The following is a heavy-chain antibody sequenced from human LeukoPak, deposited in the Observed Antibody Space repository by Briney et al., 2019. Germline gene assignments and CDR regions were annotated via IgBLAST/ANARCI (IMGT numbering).Heavy chain of an antibody. CDR3: ARFWRGAIDY. Sequence: GGSLRLSCAASGFSVITNHMTWVRQAPGKGLEWVSLLYTGDRAHYADSMKDRFTVSRDSSKNTLSLQMNGLRVEDTAVYYCARFWRGAIDYWGQGTLVAVSS. CDR1: GFSVITNH. V-gene: IGHV3-66*01. J-gene: IGHJ4*02. CDR2: LYTGDRA. D-gene: IGHD1-1*01.